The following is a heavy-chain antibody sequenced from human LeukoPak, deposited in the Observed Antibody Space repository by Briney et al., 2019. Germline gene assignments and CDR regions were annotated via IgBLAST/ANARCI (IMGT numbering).Heavy chain of an antibody. J-gene: IGHJ4*02. Sequence: ASVTVSCKASGYTFTSYAMHWVRQAPGQRLEWMGWINAGNGNTKYSQKFQGRVTITRDTSASTAYMELSSLRSEDTAVCYCARLAARVTSPIDYWGQGTLVTVSS. CDR2: INAGNGNT. V-gene: IGHV1-3*01. CDR3: ARLAARVTSPIDY. D-gene: IGHD6-6*01. CDR1: GYTFTSYA.